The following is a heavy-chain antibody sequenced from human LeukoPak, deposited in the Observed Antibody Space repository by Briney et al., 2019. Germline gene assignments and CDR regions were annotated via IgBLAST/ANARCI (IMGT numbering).Heavy chain of an antibody. Sequence: SETLSLTCTVSGGSISSYYWSWIRQPPGKGLEWIGYIYYSGSTNYSPSLKSRVTISVDTSKNQFSLKLSSVTAADTAVYYCARVVAVAGPDAFDIWGQGTMVTVSS. CDR2: IYYSGST. CDR3: ARVVAVAGPDAFDI. CDR1: GGSISSYY. D-gene: IGHD6-19*01. J-gene: IGHJ3*02. V-gene: IGHV4-59*01.